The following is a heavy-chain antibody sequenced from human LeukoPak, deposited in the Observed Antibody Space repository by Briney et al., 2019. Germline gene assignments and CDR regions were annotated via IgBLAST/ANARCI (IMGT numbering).Heavy chain of an antibody. CDR3: ARDSFAGTFDY. V-gene: IGHV3-48*04. CDR2: ISSSSSTI. Sequence: PGGSLRLSCAAPGFTFSSYSMNWVRQAPGKGLEWVSYISSSSSTIYYADSVKGRFTISRDNAKNSLYLQMNSLRAEDTAVYYCARDSFAGTFDYWGQGTLVTVSS. D-gene: IGHD1-7*01. J-gene: IGHJ4*02. CDR1: GFTFSSYS.